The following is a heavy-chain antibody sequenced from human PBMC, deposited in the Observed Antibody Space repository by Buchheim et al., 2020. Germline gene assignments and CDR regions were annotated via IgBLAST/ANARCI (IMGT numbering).Heavy chain of an antibody. CDR3: ATAPIYCSGGSCYSGWYFDL. Sequence: QVQLVQSGAEVKKPRASVKVSCKASGYTFTGYYMHRVRQAPGQGLEWMGWINPNSGGTNYAQKFQGRVTMTRDTSISTAYMELSRLRSDDTAVYYCATAPIYCSGGSCYSGWYFDLWGRGTL. V-gene: IGHV1-2*02. D-gene: IGHD2-15*01. CDR2: INPNSGGT. J-gene: IGHJ2*01. CDR1: GYTFTGYY.